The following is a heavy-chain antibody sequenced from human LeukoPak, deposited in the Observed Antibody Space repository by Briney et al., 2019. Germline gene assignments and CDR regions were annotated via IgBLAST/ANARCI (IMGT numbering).Heavy chain of an antibody. D-gene: IGHD2-2*01. CDR3: AKGGGYQLPLDY. J-gene: IGHJ4*02. Sequence: PGGSLRLSCAASGFTFSSDGMHWVRQAPGKGLEWGAVISYDESNKYYEDSVKGRFTSSRDNSKNTLYLQMNSLRAEDTAVYYCAKGGGYQLPLDYWGQGTLVTVSS. CDR2: ISYDESNK. V-gene: IGHV3-30*18. CDR1: GFTFSSDG.